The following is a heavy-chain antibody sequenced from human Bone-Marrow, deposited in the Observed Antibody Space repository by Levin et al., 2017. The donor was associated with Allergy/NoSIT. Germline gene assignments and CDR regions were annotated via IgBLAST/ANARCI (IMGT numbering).Heavy chain of an antibody. D-gene: IGHD5-12*01. J-gene: IGHJ3*02. Sequence: GESLKISCAASGFTFSSYSMNWVRQAPGKGLEWVSSISSSSSYIYYADSVKGRFTISRDNAKNSLYLQMNSLRAEDTAVYYCARVGRLKSAFDIWGQGTMVTVSS. V-gene: IGHV3-21*01. CDR3: ARVGRLKSAFDI. CDR1: GFTFSSYS. CDR2: ISSSSSYI.